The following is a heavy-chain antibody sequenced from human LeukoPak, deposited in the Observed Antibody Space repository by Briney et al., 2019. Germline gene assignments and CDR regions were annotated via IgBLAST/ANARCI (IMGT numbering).Heavy chain of an antibody. CDR3: ARARDGHINNWFDP. CDR1: GGSISSSNYY. D-gene: IGHD5-24*01. CDR2: IYYSGST. Sequence: PSETLSLTCTVSGGSISSSNYYWGWIRQTPGKGLEWIGSIYYSGSTNYNPSLKSRVTISVDTSKNQFSLKMSSVTAADTAVYYCARARDGHINNWFDPWGQGTLVTVSS. J-gene: IGHJ5*02. V-gene: IGHV4-39*07.